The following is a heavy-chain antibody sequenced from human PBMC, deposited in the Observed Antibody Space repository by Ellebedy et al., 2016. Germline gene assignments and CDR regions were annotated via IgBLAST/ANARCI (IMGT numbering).Heavy chain of an antibody. V-gene: IGHV1-46*04. Sequence: ASVKVSCKASGYTLTSYYIHWVRQAPGQGLEWMGIINPSGGSTNYAQKLQGIVTMTRDTSTSTVYMGLSSLRSEDTAVYYCARSFYASGSYPAFDYWGQGTLVTVSS. D-gene: IGHD3-10*01. CDR2: INPSGGST. CDR1: GYTLTSYY. J-gene: IGHJ4*02. CDR3: ARSFYASGSYPAFDY.